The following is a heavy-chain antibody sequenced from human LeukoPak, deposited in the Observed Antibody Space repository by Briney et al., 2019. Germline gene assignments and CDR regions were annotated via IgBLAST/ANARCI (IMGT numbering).Heavy chain of an antibody. CDR3: ARRSNPPGRIDH. V-gene: IGHV3-21*01. Sequence: GGSLRLSCAASGFTFSSYSMNWVRQAPGKGLEWVSSISSSSSYIYYADSVKGRFTISRDNAKNSLYLQMNSLRAEDTAVYYCARRSNPPGRIDHWGQGTLVTVSS. J-gene: IGHJ4*02. D-gene: IGHD1-14*01. CDR2: ISSSSSYI. CDR1: GFTFSSYS.